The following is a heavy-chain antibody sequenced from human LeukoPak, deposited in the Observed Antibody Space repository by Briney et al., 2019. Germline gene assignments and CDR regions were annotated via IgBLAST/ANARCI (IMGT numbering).Heavy chain of an antibody. CDR1: GFTFSSYA. J-gene: IGHJ4*02. Sequence: GGSLRLSCAASGFTFSSYAMHWVRQAPGKGLEWVAVISYDGSNKYYADSVKGRFTISRDNSKNTLYLQMNSLRAEDTAVYYCAREGNTGLTYFDYWGQGTLVTVSP. CDR2: ISYDGSNK. D-gene: IGHD3/OR15-3a*01. V-gene: IGHV3-30-3*01. CDR3: AREGNTGLTYFDY.